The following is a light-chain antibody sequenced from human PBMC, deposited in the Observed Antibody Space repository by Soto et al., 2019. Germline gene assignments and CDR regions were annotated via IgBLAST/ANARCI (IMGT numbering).Light chain of an antibody. V-gene: IGKV1-5*03. J-gene: IGKJ3*01. CDR1: QSISNW. CDR3: QQHHSYPPT. Sequence: DIQMTQSPSTLSASVGDRVTITCRASQSISNWLAWYQQKPGKAPKLLIYKASSLESGVPSRFSGSGSGTEFTLTISSLQPDDFATYYRQQHHSYPPTFGAGTKVDIK. CDR2: KAS.